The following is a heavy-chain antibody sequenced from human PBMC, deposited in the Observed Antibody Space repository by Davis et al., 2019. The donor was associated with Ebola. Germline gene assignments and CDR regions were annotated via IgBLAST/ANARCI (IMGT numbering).Heavy chain of an antibody. D-gene: IGHD5-24*01. V-gene: IGHV4-59*01. J-gene: IGHJ2*01. Sequence: MPSETLSLTCTVSGGSISSYYWSWIRQPPGKGLEWIGYIYYSGSTNYNPSLKSRVTISVDTSKNQFSLKLSSVTAADTAVYYCARTRWLQFSWYFDLWGRGTLVTVSS. CDR2: IYYSGST. CDR1: GGSISSYY. CDR3: ARTRWLQFSWYFDL.